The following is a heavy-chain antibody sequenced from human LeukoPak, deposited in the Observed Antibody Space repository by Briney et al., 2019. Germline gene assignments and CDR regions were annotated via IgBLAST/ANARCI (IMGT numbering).Heavy chain of an antibody. V-gene: IGHV1-8*03. J-gene: IGHJ6*03. D-gene: IGHD6-13*01. Sequence: ASVKVSCKASGYTFTSYDINWVRQATGQGLEWMGWMNPNSGNTGYAQKFQGRVTITRNTSISTAYMELSSLRSEDTAVYYCARAHSSSWYGSWYYYYMDVWGKGTTVTVSS. CDR2: MNPNSGNT. CDR3: ARAHSSSWYGSWYYYYMDV. CDR1: GYTFTSYD.